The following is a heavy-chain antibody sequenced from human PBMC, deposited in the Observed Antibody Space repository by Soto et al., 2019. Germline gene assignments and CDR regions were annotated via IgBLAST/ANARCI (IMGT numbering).Heavy chain of an antibody. Sequence: ESLKVSFKGSGYRFASYWIIWVRQMPGKGLEWMGRIDPSDSYTNYSPSFQGHVTISADKSISTAYLPWSSLKASDTAMYYCARLEIAVAGFDPWGQGTLVTVSS. CDR2: IDPSDSYT. V-gene: IGHV5-10-1*01. D-gene: IGHD6-19*01. CDR1: GYRFASYW. J-gene: IGHJ5*02. CDR3: ARLEIAVAGFDP.